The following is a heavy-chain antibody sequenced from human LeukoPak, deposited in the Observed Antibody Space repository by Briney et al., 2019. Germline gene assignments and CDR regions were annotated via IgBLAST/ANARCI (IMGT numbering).Heavy chain of an antibody. Sequence: GGSLRLSCAASGFTFSDYYMSWVRPAPGKGLGWVSYISSSGSTIYYADSVKGRFTISRDNAKDSLYLQMNSLRAEDTAVYYCARRHMTTVSNFDYWGQGTLVTVSS. CDR2: ISSSGSTI. D-gene: IGHD4-17*01. CDR3: ARRHMTTVSNFDY. J-gene: IGHJ4*02. CDR1: GFTFSDYY. V-gene: IGHV3-11*01.